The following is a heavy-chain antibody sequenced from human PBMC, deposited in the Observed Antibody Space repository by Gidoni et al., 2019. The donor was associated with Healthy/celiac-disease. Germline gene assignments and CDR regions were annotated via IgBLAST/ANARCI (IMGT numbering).Heavy chain of an antibody. CDR1: GYTFTGYY. CDR3: ARALYDFYYYYYMDV. CDR2: INPNSGGT. J-gene: IGHJ6*03. Sequence: QVQLVQSGAEVKKPGASVKVSCKASGYTFTGYYMHWVRQAPGQGLEWMGWINPNSGGTNYAQKFQGRVTMTRDTSISTAYMELSRLRSDDTAVYYCARALYDFYYYYYMDVWGKGTTVTVSS. V-gene: IGHV1-2*02. D-gene: IGHD4-17*01.